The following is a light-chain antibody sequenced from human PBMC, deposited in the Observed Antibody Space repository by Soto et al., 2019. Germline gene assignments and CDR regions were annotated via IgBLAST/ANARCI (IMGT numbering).Light chain of an antibody. Sequence: EIVMTQSPATLSVSPGERATLSFRASQSFSSNLAWYQQKPGQAPRLLIYGASTRATDIPARFSGSGSGTEFTLTISSLQPDDFATYYCQHYNSYSEAFGQGTKVDIK. CDR3: QHYNSYSEA. CDR2: GAS. J-gene: IGKJ1*01. V-gene: IGKV3-15*01. CDR1: QSFSSN.